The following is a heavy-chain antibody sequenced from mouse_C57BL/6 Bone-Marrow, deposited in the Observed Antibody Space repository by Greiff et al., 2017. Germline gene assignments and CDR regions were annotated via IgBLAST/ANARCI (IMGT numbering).Heavy chain of an antibody. J-gene: IGHJ2*01. V-gene: IGHV14-2*01. Sequence: EVQLQQSGAELVKPGASVKLSCTASGFNINDYYIHWVKQRTEQGLEWIGRIDPEDGETKYAPKFQDKATITADTSSNTAYLQLSSLTSEDTAVYYCTRSLNYYGTSYWGQGTTLTVSA. CDR3: TRSLNYYGTSY. CDR1: GFNINDYY. CDR2: IDPEDGET. D-gene: IGHD1-1*01.